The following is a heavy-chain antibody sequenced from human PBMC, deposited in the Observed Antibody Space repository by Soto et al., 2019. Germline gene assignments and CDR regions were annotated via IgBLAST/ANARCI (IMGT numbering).Heavy chain of an antibody. CDR2: IYYSGST. V-gene: IGHV4-31*03. J-gene: IGHJ4*02. CDR3: ARGPSGWYYFDY. D-gene: IGHD6-19*01. CDR1: GGSISSGGYY. Sequence: QVQLQESGPGLVKPSQTLSLTCTVSGGSISSGGYYWSWIRQHPGKALEWIGYIYYSGSTYYNPPLMCRVTISVDASKNQFSLQLSSVTAADTAVYYCARGPSGWYYFDYWGQGTLVTVSS.